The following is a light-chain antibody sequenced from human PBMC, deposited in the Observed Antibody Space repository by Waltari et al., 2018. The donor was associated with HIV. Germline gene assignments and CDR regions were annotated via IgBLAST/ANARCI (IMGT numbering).Light chain of an antibody. CDR2: GVI. CDR3: SAYTSSSTLAV. Sequence: QSALTQPASVSGSPGQSITISCTGTSSDIGGYDYVSWYQQHPGKAPKLMIFGVISRPSWVFNRFSVPSSRNTASLTISGLQAEDEADYYCSAYTSSSTLAVFGGGTKLTVL. CDR1: SSDIGGYDY. J-gene: IGLJ2*01. V-gene: IGLV2-14*01.